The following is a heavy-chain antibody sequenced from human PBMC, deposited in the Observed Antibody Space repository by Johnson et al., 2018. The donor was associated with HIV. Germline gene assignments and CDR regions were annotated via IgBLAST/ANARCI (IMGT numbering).Heavy chain of an antibody. V-gene: IGHV3-30-3*01. CDR2: ISYDGINK. J-gene: IGHJ3*01. CDR1: GFTVRNNY. Sequence: QVQLVESGGGWIQPGGSLRLSCAVSGFTVRNNYMSWVRQAPGKGLEWVAVISYDGINKYYADSVKGRFTISRDNSENTAYLQMNGLTVEDTAMYYCGRDDDYDNSDQSGIDVFDVWGQGTKVTVSS. D-gene: IGHD3-22*01. CDR3: GRDDDYDNSDQSGIDVFDV.